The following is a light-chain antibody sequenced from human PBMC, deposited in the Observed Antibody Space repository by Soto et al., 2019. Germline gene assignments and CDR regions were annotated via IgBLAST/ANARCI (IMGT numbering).Light chain of an antibody. Sequence: QSALTQPASVSGSPGQSITISCTGTSSDVGGYNFVSWYEQHPGKAPKLIIYDVSNRPSGVSDRFSGSKSGSTASLTISGLQAEDEADYYCSSYTSSITYVFGTGTKLTVL. CDR1: SSDVGGYNF. J-gene: IGLJ1*01. CDR2: DVS. V-gene: IGLV2-14*01. CDR3: SSYTSSITYV.